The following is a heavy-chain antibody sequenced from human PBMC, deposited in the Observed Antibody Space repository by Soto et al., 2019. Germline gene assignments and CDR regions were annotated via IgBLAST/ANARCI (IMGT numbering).Heavy chain of an antibody. V-gene: IGHV4-4*07. D-gene: IGHD5-12*01. CDR2: IYPSGST. J-gene: IGHJ4*02. CDR1: GGSXSGHS. Sequence: SETLSLTCTVSGGSXSGHSWIWIRQPAGRGLEWIGHIYPSGSTSYNPSLRSRVSMSLDTSNNQIFLNLTSVTAADTAVFYCVRGRSYSVYDFWGPGTLVTVS. CDR3: VRGRSYSVYDF.